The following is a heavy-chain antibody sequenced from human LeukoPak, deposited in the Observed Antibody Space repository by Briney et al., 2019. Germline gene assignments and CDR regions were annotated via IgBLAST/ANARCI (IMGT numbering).Heavy chain of an antibody. CDR3: ARTVAGTEWYFDL. CDR1: GGSISSYY. J-gene: IGHJ2*01. Sequence: SETLSLTCTVSGGSISSYYWSWIRQPPGKGLEWIGYIYYSGSTNYNPSLKSRVTISVDTSKNQFSLKLSSVTAADTAVYYCARTVAGTEWYFDLWGRGTLVTVSS. CDR2: IYYSGST. V-gene: IGHV4-59*08. D-gene: IGHD6-19*01.